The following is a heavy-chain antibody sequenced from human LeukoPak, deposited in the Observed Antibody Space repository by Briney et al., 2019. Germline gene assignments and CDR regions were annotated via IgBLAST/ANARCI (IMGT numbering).Heavy chain of an antibody. CDR1: GYTFTGYY. CDR3: ARENTVTTRGGLFGWFDP. CDR2: INPNSGGT. Sequence: ASVKVSCKASGYTFTGYYMHWVRQAPGQGLEWMGRINPNSGGTNYAQKFQGRVTMTRDTSISTAYMELSRLRSDDTAVYYCARENTVTTRGGLFGWFDPWGQGTLVTVSS. D-gene: IGHD4-17*01. V-gene: IGHV1-2*06. J-gene: IGHJ5*02.